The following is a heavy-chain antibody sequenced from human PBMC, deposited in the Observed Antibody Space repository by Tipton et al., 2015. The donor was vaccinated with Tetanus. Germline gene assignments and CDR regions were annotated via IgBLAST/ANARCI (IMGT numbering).Heavy chain of an antibody. J-gene: IGHJ4*02. CDR1: GFSLSDCT. V-gene: IGHV3-21*04. CDR3: ARDDGYNSGYGH. CDR2: ITKSSRFI. Sequence: SLRLSCVVSGFSLSDCTINWVRQAPGKRPEWVSGITKSSRFIYYADSVKGRFTISRDNSNQSVYLEMNSLRADDTALYYCARDDGYNSGYGHWGQGTLVTVSS. D-gene: IGHD5-18*01.